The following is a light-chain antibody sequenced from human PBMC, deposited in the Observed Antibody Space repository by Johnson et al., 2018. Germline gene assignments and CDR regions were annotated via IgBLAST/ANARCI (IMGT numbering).Light chain of an antibody. Sequence: QSVLTQPPSVSAAPGQKVTISCSGSSSNIGNNYVSWYQQLPGTAPKLLIYENNKRPSGIPDRFSGSKSGTSATLDITGLQTGDEADYYCGTWDSSLRAGNVVGTGTKATVL. J-gene: IGLJ1*01. V-gene: IGLV1-51*02. CDR2: ENN. CDR3: GTWDSSLRAGNV. CDR1: SSNIGNNY.